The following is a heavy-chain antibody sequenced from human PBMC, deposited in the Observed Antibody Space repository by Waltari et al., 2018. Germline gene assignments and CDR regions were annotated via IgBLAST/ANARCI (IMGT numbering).Heavy chain of an antibody. CDR3: TSAYSYAYDPYGMDV. CDR1: GFTFSGSA. D-gene: IGHD5-18*01. J-gene: IGHJ6*02. V-gene: IGHV3-73*02. CDR2: IRSKVNSYAT. Sequence: EVQLVESGGGLVQPGGSLKLSCAASGFTFSGSAMPWFRQASGKGLEWVGRIRSKVNSYATTYAASVKGRFTISRDDSKNTAYLQMNSLKREDTAVYYCTSAYSYAYDPYGMDVWGRGTTVTVSS.